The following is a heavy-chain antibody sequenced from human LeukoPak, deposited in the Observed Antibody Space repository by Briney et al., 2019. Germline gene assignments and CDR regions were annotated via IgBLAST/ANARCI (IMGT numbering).Heavy chain of an antibody. Sequence: GESLKISCKGSGYSFTNYWIGWVRQMPGKGLEWMGIIYPGDSDTRYSPSFQGQDTISADKSISTAYLQWSSLKASDTAMYYCARHSRGTIVVGTFDFWGQGTLVTVSS. CDR3: ARHSRGTIVVGTFDF. D-gene: IGHD3-22*01. CDR2: IYPGDSDT. J-gene: IGHJ4*02. CDR1: GYSFTNYW. V-gene: IGHV5-51*01.